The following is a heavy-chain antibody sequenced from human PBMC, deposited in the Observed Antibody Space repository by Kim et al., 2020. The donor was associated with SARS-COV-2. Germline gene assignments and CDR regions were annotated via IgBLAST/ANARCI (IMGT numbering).Heavy chain of an antibody. CDR2: ISYDGSNK. CDR3: AKVAHYYYVSSGLYAFDI. V-gene: IGHV3-30*18. CDR1: GFTFSSYG. Sequence: GGSLRLSCAASGFTFSSYGMHWVRQAPGKGLEWVAVISYDGSNKYYADSVKGRFTISRDNSRNTLYLQMNSLRAEDTAVYYCAKVAHYYYVSSGLYAFDIWGQGTMVTVSS. D-gene: IGHD3-22*01. J-gene: IGHJ3*02.